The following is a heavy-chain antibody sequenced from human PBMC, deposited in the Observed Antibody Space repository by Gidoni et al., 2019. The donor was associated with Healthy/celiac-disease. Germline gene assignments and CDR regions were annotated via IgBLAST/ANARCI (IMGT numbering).Heavy chain of an antibody. CDR3: ARDRDSGYDY. Sequence: QVQLVQSGAEVKKPGASVKVYCKATGYTFTSYYMHWVRQAPGQGLEGIGIINPSGGSTSYAQKFQVRFTMTRDTSTSTVYMELSSLRSEDTAVYYCARDRDSGYDYWGQGTLVTVSS. CDR1: GYTFTSYY. CDR2: INPSGGST. J-gene: IGHJ4*02. V-gene: IGHV1-46*01. D-gene: IGHD5-12*01.